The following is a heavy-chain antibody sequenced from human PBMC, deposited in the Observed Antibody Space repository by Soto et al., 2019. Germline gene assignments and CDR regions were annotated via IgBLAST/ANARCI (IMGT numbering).Heavy chain of an antibody. CDR3: AKVFRRAVIVVVPAALNDAFDI. CDR2: ISGSGGST. D-gene: IGHD2-2*01. J-gene: IGHJ3*02. V-gene: IGHV3-23*01. CDR1: GFTFSSYA. Sequence: GGSLRLSCAASGFTFSSYAMSWVRQAPGKGLEWVSAISGSGGSTYYADSVKGRFTISRDNSKNTLYLQMNSLRAEDTAVYYGAKVFRRAVIVVVPAALNDAFDIWGQGTMVTVSS.